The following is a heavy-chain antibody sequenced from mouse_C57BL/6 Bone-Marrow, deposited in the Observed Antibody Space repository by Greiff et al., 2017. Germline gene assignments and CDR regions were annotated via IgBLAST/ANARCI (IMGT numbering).Heavy chain of an antibody. CDR3: ASLYYYGSSYPWFAY. D-gene: IGHD1-1*01. Sequence: QVQLQQSGPELVKPGASVKISCKASGYAFSSSWMNWVKQRPGKGLEWIGRIYPGDGDTNYNGKFKGKATLTADKSSSTAYMQLSSLTSEDSAVYFCASLYYYGSSYPWFAYWGKGTLVTVSA. CDR1: GYAFSSSW. V-gene: IGHV1-82*01. CDR2: IYPGDGDT. J-gene: IGHJ3*01.